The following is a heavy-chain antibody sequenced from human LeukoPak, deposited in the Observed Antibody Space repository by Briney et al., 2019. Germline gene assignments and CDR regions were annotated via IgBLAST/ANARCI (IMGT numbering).Heavy chain of an antibody. J-gene: IGHJ6*02. CDR2: IYYSGST. CDR1: GGSISSYY. D-gene: IGHD2-2*01. Sequence: PSETLSLTCSVSGGSISSYYWGWIRHPPGKGLEYIWYIYYSGSTNYNPSLKSRVTISVDTSKDQFSLNLTSVTAADTAVYYCARLKCISTTCPSRYVMDVWGQGTTVTVSS. CDR3: ARLKCISTTCPSRYVMDV. V-gene: IGHV4-59*01.